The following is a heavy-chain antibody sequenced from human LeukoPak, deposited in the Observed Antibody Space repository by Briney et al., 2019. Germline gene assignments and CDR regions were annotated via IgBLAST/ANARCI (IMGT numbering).Heavy chain of an antibody. D-gene: IGHD1-26*01. CDR3: ARGDIVGATTSPYFDY. J-gene: IGHJ4*02. CDR2: IYHSGST. V-gene: IGHV4-38-2*02. CDR1: GGSISSGYY. Sequence: PSETLSLTCTVSGGSISSGYYWGWIRQPPGKGLEWIGSIYHSGSTYYNPSLKSRVTISVDTSKNQFSLKLSSVTAADTAVYYCARGDIVGATTSPYFDYWGQGTLVTVSS.